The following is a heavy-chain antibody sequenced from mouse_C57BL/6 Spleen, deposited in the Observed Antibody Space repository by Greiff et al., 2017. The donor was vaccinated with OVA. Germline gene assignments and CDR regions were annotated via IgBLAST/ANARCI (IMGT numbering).Heavy chain of an antibody. CDR3: AILSYDGYSYWYFDV. CDR1: GYTFTSYW. CDR2: IHPSDSDT. Sequence: QVQLKQPGAELVKPGASVKVSCKASGYTFTSYWMHWVKQRPGQGLEWIGRIHPSDSDTNYNQKFKGKATLTVDKSSSTAYMQLSSLTSEDSAVYYCAILSYDGYSYWYFDVWGTGTTVTVSS. V-gene: IGHV1-74*01. J-gene: IGHJ1*03. D-gene: IGHD2-3*01.